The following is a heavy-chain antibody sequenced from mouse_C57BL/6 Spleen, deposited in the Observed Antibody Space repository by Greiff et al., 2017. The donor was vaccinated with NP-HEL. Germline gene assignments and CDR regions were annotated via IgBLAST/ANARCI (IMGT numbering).Heavy chain of an antibody. Sequence: QVHVKQSGAELARPGASVKLSCKASGYTFTSYGISWVKQRTGQGLEWIGEIYPRSGNTYYNEKFKGKATLTADKSSSTAYMELRSLTSEDSAVYFCARRGTTVEGFAYWGQGTLVTVSA. V-gene: IGHV1-81*01. D-gene: IGHD1-1*01. J-gene: IGHJ3*01. CDR3: ARRGTTVEGFAY. CDR1: GYTFTSYG. CDR2: IYPRSGNT.